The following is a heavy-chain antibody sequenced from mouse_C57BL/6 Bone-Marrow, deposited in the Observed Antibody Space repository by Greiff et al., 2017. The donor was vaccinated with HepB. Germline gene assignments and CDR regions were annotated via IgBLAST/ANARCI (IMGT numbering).Heavy chain of an antibody. CDR2: IWRGGST. CDR3: AKNGRDYAYYAMDY. D-gene: IGHD2-4*01. Sequence: VKLVESGPGLVQPSQSLSITCTVSGFSLTSYGVHWVRQSPGKGLEWLGVIWRGGSTDYNAAFMSRLSITKDNSKSQVFFKMNSLQADDTAIYYCAKNGRDYAYYAMDYWGQGTSVTVSS. J-gene: IGHJ4*01. V-gene: IGHV2-5*01. CDR1: GFSLTSYG.